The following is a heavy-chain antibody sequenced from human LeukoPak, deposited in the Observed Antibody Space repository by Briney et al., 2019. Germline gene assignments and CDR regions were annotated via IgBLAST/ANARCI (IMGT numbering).Heavy chain of an antibody. CDR1: GYTFTNYA. V-gene: IGHV7-4-1*02. Sequence: GASVKVSCKASGYTFTNYAMNWVRQAPGQGLEWMGWINPNTGNPMYAQGFTGRFVFSLDTSVTTTYLQINGLEAEDTAVYYCARAYQRLGGLSFPDSWRQGTLVTVSS. J-gene: IGHJ5*01. CDR3: ARAYQRLGGLSFPDS. D-gene: IGHD3-16*02. CDR2: INPNTGNP.